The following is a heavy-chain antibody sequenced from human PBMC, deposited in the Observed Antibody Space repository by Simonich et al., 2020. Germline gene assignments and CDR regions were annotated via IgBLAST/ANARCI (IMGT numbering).Heavy chain of an antibody. V-gene: IGHV3-30*07. CDR3: AREGLLLDAFDI. CDR2: KSYEGINK. D-gene: IGHD2-15*01. Sequence: QVQLVESGGGVVQPGRSLRLSCAASGFTFSSYAMHVVRQATGRWIEVVCIKSYEGINKNYADSVKGRFTISRDNSKNTLYLQMNSLRAEDTAVYYCAREGLLLDAFDIWGQGTMVTVSS. CDR1: GFTFSSYA. J-gene: IGHJ3*02.